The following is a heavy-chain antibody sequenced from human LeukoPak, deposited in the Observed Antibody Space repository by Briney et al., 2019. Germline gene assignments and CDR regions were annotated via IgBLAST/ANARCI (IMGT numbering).Heavy chain of an antibody. J-gene: IGHJ5*02. CDR1: GYTFTSYY. Sequence: ASVKVSCKASGYTFTSYYMHWVRQAPGQGLEWMGIINPSGGSTSYAQKFQGRVTMTRDTSTSTVYMELSSLRSEDTAVYYCARDTYYDFWSGYSHTNRFDPWGQGTLVTVSS. CDR3: ARDTYYDFWSGYSHTNRFDP. V-gene: IGHV1-46*01. D-gene: IGHD3-3*01. CDR2: INPSGGST.